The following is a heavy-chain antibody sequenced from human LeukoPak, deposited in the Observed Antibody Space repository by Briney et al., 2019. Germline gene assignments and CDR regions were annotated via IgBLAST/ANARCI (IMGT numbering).Heavy chain of an antibody. J-gene: IGHJ5*02. CDR1: GYTFTSYD. CDR3: ARGGEYSGSYYDWFDP. CDR2: MNPNSGNT. Sequence: GASVKVSCKASGYTFTSYDINWVRQATGQGLEWMGWMNPNSGNTGYAQKFQGRVTITRNTSISTAYMALSSLRSEDTAVYYCARGGEYSGSYYDWFDPWGQGTLVTVSS. D-gene: IGHD1-26*01. V-gene: IGHV1-8*03.